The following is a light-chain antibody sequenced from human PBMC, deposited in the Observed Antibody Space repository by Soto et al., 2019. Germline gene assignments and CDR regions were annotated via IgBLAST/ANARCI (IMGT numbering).Light chain of an antibody. CDR1: SSDVGTYNY. Sequence: QSALTQPRSVSGSPGQSVTISCTGTSSDVGTYNYVSWYQQHPGKAPKLMIYDVSQRPSGVPDRFSGSKSGNTASLTISGLQAEDVSDYYCCSYAGNYTSVFGGGTNLTVL. V-gene: IGLV2-11*01. CDR2: DVS. CDR3: CSYAGNYTSV. J-gene: IGLJ2*01.